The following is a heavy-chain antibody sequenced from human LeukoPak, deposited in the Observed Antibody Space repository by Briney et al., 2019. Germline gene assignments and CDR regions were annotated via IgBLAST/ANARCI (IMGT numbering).Heavy chain of an antibody. CDR2: IYTSGST. Sequence: PSETLSLTCAVSGGSISTYYWSCIRQPAGKGLEWIGRIYTSGSTNYNPSLTSRVTISVDTSKNHFSLKLSSVTAADTAIYYWARVGKYYYDRTGAFDIWGQGTMVTVSS. J-gene: IGHJ3*02. D-gene: IGHD3-22*01. CDR1: GGSISTYY. V-gene: IGHV4-4*07. CDR3: ARVGKYYYDRTGAFDI.